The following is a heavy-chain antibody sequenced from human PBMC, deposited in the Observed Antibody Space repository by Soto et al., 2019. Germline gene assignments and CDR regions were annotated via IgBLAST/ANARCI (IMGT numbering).Heavy chain of an antibody. CDR2: IFRTGST. Sequence: SETLSLTCTVSGGSISNSYWSWIRQPPGKGLEWIGFIFRTGSTNYNPSVKSRVTISVDTSKNQFSLNLRSVTAADTAVYYCARPSKEWLANDAFDIWGQGTMVTVSS. V-gene: IGHV4-59*08. J-gene: IGHJ3*02. CDR1: GGSISNSY. CDR3: ARPSKEWLANDAFDI. D-gene: IGHD6-19*01.